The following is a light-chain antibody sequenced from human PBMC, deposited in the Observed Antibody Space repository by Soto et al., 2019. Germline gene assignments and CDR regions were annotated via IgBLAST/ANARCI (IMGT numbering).Light chain of an antibody. Sequence: EIVMTQSPATLSVSPGERATVPCRASQSVRNNLAWYQQKPGQAPRLLIYGASTRATGIPARFSGSGYGTEFTLTISSLQSEDFAVYYCQQYNKWPLTLGGGTKVDIK. CDR1: QSVRNN. J-gene: IGKJ4*01. V-gene: IGKV3-15*01. CDR3: QQYNKWPLT. CDR2: GAS.